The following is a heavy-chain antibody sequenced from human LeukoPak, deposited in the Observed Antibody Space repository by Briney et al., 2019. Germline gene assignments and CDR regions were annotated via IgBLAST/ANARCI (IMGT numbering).Heavy chain of an antibody. CDR3: AREDSGYGTYDY. CDR1: GGSISSYY. D-gene: IGHD5-12*01. Sequence: SETLSLTCTVSGGSISSYYWSWIRQPPGKGLEWIGYIYYSGGTNYNPSLKSRVTMSVDTSRNQFSLKLYSVTAADTAAYYCAREDSGYGTYDYWGQGTLVTVSS. CDR2: IYYSGGT. J-gene: IGHJ4*02. V-gene: IGHV4-59*01.